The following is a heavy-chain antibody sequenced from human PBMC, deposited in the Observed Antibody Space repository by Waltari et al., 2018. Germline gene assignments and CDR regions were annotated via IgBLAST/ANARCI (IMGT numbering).Heavy chain of an antibody. CDR2: LYSSGSY. Sequence: QVQLQESCPGLVKPSETLSLTCSVSGGSISSYYWSWIRQPPGKGIEWIGHLYSSGSYNYNPSLKSRVTISVDTSKNQFSLKRSSVTAAEAAVYYCARAAPSYSSSWYGGPGTFDPWGQGTLVTVSS. CDR1: GGSISSYY. V-gene: IGHV4-59*01. J-gene: IGHJ5*02. D-gene: IGHD6-13*01. CDR3: ARAAPSYSSSWYGGPGTFDP.